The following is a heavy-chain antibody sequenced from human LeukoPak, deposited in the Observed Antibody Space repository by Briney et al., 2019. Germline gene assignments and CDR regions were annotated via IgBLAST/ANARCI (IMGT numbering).Heavy chain of an antibody. V-gene: IGHV3-30*18. CDR3: AKDDGYGGGLEGY. J-gene: IGHJ4*02. D-gene: IGHD4-23*01. CDR2: ISYDGSNK. Sequence: GRSLRLSCAASGFTFSSYGMHWVRQAPGKGLEWVAVISYDGSNKYYADSVKGRFTISRDNSKNTLYLQMNSLRAEDTAVYYCAKDDGYGGGLEGYWGQGTLVTVSS. CDR1: GFTFSSYG.